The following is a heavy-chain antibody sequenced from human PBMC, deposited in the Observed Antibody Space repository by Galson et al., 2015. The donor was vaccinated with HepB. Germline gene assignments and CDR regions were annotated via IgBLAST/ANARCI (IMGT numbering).Heavy chain of an antibody. CDR2: ISSSSSYT. CDR1: GFTFSDYY. D-gene: IGHD4-23*01. CDR3: ALARGYGGNSDAFDI. V-gene: IGHV3-11*06. J-gene: IGHJ3*02. Sequence: SLRLSCAASGFTFSDYYMSWIRQAPGKGLEWVSYISSSSSYTNYADSVKGRFTISRDNAKNSLYLKMNSLRAEDTAVYYCALARGYGGNSDAFDIWGQGTMVTVSS.